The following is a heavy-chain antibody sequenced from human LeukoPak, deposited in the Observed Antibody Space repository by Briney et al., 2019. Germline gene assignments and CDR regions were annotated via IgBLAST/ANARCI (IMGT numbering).Heavy chain of an antibody. CDR3: ARAIYSYGSWFDP. V-gene: IGHV1-69*13. CDR2: IIPIFGTA. D-gene: IGHD5-18*01. Sequence: SVKVSCKASGGTFSSYAIRWVRQAPGQGLEWMGGIIPIFGTANYAQKFQGRVTITADESTSTAYMELSSLRSEDTAVYYCARAIYSYGSWFDPWGQGTLVTVSS. CDR1: GGTFSSYA. J-gene: IGHJ5*02.